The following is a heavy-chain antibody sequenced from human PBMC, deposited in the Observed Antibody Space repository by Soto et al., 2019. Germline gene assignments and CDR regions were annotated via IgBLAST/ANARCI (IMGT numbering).Heavy chain of an antibody. CDR1: GFTFSSYG. CDR2: ISSDGSNK. Sequence: QVQLVESGGGVVQPGRSLRLSCAASGFTFSSYGMHWVRQAPGKGLEWVALISSDGSNKYYADSVKGRFTISRDNSKNTLYLQMNSLSAEDTAVYYCAKVRADYDYWGQGTLVTVSS. V-gene: IGHV3-30*18. CDR3: AKVRADYDY. D-gene: IGHD6-19*01. J-gene: IGHJ4*02.